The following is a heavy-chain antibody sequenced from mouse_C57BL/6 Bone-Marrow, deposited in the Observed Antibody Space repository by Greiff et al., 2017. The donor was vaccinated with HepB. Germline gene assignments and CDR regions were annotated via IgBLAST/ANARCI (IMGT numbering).Heavy chain of an antibody. CDR2: IRLKSDNYAT. Sequence: GGSMKLSCVASGFTFSNYWMNWVRQSPEKGLEWVAQIRLKSDNYATHYAESVKGRFTISRDDSKSSVYLQMNNLRAEDTGIYYCTGPITTVVAHFDYWGQGTTLTVSS. J-gene: IGHJ2*01. CDR1: GFTFSNYW. V-gene: IGHV6-3*01. CDR3: TGPITTVVAHFDY. D-gene: IGHD1-1*01.